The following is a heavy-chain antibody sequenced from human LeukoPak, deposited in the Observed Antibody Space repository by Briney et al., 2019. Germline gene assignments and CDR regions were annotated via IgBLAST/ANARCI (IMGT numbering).Heavy chain of an antibody. D-gene: IGHD3-9*01. V-gene: IGHV1-18*01. J-gene: IGHJ5*02. CDR3: ARDHKLDYDILTGYYKNWFDP. CDR2: ISAYNGNT. Sequence: GASVKVSCKASGYTFTSYGISWARQAPGQGLEWMGWISAYNGNTNYAQKLQGRVTMTTDTSTSTAYMELRSLRSDDTAVYYCARDHKLDYDILTGYYKNWFDPWGQGTLVTVSS. CDR1: GYTFTSYG.